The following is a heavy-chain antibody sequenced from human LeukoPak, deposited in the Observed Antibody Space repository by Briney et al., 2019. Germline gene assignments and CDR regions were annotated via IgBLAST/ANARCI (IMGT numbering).Heavy chain of an antibody. CDR3: ARERYGSGTYDFDY. CDR2: IIPMFDLA. Sequence: ASVKVSCKASGGTFNSYAINWVRQAPGQGLEWMGRIIPMFDLANYAQRFQGRVTITADKSTNTAYKELSSLRSEDTAVYYCARERYGSGTYDFDYWGQGTLVTVSS. J-gene: IGHJ4*02. D-gene: IGHD3-10*01. CDR1: GGTFNSYA. V-gene: IGHV1-69*04.